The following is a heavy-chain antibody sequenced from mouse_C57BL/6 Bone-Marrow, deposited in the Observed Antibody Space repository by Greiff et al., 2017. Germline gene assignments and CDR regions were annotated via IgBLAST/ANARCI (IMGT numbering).Heavy chain of an antibody. CDR3: ARVYGRGAMDY. V-gene: IGHV2-6*01. J-gene: IGHJ4*01. Sequence: VKLVESGPGLVAPSQSLSITCTVSGFSLTSYGVDWVRQSPGKGLAWLGVIWGVGSTNYNSALKSRLSISKDNSKSQVFLKMNSLQTEDTAMYYCARVYGRGAMDYWGQGTSVTVSA. CDR2: IWGVGST. CDR1: GFSLTSYG. D-gene: IGHD1-1*01.